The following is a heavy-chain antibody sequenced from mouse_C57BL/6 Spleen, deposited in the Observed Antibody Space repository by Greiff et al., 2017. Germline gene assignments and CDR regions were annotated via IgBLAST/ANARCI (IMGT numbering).Heavy chain of an antibody. D-gene: IGHD4-1*01. CDR1: GYAFSSSW. J-gene: IGHJ3*01. V-gene: IGHV1-82*01. Sequence: QVQLQQSGPELVKPGASVKISCKASGYAFSSSWMNWVKQRPEKGLEWIGRIYPGDGDTNYNGKFKGKATLTADKSSSTAYMQLSSLTSEDSAVYFCARPLLTSWFAYWGQGTLVTVSA. CDR2: IYPGDGDT. CDR3: ARPLLTSWFAY.